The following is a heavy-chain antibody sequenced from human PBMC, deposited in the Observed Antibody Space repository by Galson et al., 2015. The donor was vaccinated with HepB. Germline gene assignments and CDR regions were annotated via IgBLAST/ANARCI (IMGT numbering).Heavy chain of an antibody. Sequence: LTCAVYGGSFSGYDWSWIRQPPGKGLEWIGEINHSGSTNYNPSLKRRVNISIDASKNQISLKLSSVTAADTAVYYCARGGRRGHNYYYYYGMDVWGQGTTVTVSS. CDR1: GGSFSGYD. CDR3: ARGGRRGHNYYYYYGMDV. D-gene: IGHD1-14*01. V-gene: IGHV4-34*01. CDR2: INHSGST. J-gene: IGHJ6*02.